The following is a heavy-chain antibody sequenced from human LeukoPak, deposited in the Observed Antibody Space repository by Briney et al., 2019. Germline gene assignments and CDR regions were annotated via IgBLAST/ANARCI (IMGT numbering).Heavy chain of an antibody. CDR3: ARDQQLLDAFDI. CDR2: IPSSGDGT. D-gene: IGHD6-13*01. Sequence: GGSLRLSCAASGFTFRNYAMTWVRQAPGKGLEWVSSIPSSGDGTYYADSVKGRFTISRDNSKNTLYLQMNSLRAEDTAVYYCARDQQLLDAFDIWGQGTMVTVSS. J-gene: IGHJ3*02. V-gene: IGHV3-23*01. CDR1: GFTFRNYA.